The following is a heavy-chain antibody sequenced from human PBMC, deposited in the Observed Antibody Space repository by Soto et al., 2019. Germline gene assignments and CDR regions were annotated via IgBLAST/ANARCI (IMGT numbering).Heavy chain of an antibody. Sequence: SETLSLTCNVSGASVSNGYWSWIRQPPGKGLEWIGFMYFGGSFNYNPSLTSRATISVETSKNQISMKLTSVTAADTAVYYCARQIGSSWKSNFDYWGQGTLGTVS. J-gene: IGHJ4*02. D-gene: IGHD6-13*01. CDR3: ARQIGSSWKSNFDY. V-gene: IGHV4-59*02. CDR1: GASVSNGY. CDR2: MYFGGSF.